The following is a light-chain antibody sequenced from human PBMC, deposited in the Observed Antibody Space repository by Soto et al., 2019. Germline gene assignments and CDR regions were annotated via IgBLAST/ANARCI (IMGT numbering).Light chain of an antibody. CDR3: QQYDNSLYT. CDR1: QSVSSSY. J-gene: IGKJ2*01. Sequence: EIVLTQSPGTLSLSPGERATLSCRASQSVSSSYLAWDQQKPGQAHRLLIYGASTRATGIPDRFSGSGSGTDFTLTISRLQPEDFAVYFCQQYDNSLYTFGQGTQLEIK. V-gene: IGKV3-20*01. CDR2: GAS.